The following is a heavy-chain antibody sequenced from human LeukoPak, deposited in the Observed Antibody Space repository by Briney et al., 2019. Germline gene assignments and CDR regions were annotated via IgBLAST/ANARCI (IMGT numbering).Heavy chain of an antibody. CDR3: AKSRLATLSYWYFDL. CDR2: VRWNSETK. Sequence: SGGSLRLSCAAAGFTFDDYAMHWVRQAPGKGLEWVSGVRWNSETKAYADSVKGRFTISRDNAKNSLYLQMDSLRPVDTALYFCAKSRLATLSYWYFDLWGRGALVIVSS. V-gene: IGHV3-9*01. D-gene: IGHD6-25*01. J-gene: IGHJ2*01. CDR1: GFTFDDYA.